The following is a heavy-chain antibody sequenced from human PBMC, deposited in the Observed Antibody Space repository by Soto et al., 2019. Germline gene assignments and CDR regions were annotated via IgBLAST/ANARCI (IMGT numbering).Heavy chain of an antibody. J-gene: IGHJ3*02. Sequence: GGSLRLSCVASGLDFRSYEMNWARQAPGKGLEWVSNIRANDESIYYADSVKGRVSVSRDNAKNSLFLEMNSLRVDDTAVYYCARETLRDAIDIWGQGTMVTVSS. V-gene: IGHV3-48*03. CDR2: IRANDESI. CDR3: ARETLRDAIDI. CDR1: GLDFRSYE.